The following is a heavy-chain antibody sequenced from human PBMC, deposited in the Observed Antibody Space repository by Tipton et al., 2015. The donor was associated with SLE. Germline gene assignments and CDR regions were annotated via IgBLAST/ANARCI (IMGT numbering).Heavy chain of an antibody. J-gene: IGHJ4*02. CDR3: ARGGSVSYFDY. D-gene: IGHD5/OR15-5a*01. CDR2: IYYSGST. V-gene: IGHV4-59*01. Sequence: TLSLTCTVSGGSISSYYWSWLRQPPGKGLEWIGYIYYSGSTNYNPSLKSRVTISVDTSKNQFSLKLSSVTAADTAVYYCARGGSVSYFDYWGQGTLVTVSS. CDR1: GGSISSYY.